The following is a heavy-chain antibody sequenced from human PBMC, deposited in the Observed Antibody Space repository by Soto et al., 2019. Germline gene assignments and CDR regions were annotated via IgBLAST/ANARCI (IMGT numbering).Heavy chain of an antibody. V-gene: IGHV1-69*12. CDR3: ARDRDRLQLGGNYYYIMDV. Sequence: QVQLVQSGAEVKKPGSSVTLSCKASGGTFRSSTISWVRQAPGQGLEWMGGIIPIFPTPDYAQKFQDRVTITADESASTAYMELSSMTSEDTAVYYCARDRDRLQLGGNYYYIMDVWGQGTTVTVSS. D-gene: IGHD4-4*01. J-gene: IGHJ6*02. CDR1: GGTFRSST. CDR2: IIPIFPTP.